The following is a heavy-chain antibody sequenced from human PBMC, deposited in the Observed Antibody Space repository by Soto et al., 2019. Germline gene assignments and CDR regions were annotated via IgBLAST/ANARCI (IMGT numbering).Heavy chain of an antibody. V-gene: IGHV3-23*01. CDR1: GFTFSSYA. Sequence: GGSLRLSCAASGFTFSSYAMSWVRQAPGKGLEWVSAISGSGGSTYYADSVKGRFTISRDNSKNTLYLQMNSLRAEDTAVYYCAKGPEGLRKYYYMDVWGKGTTVTVSS. J-gene: IGHJ6*03. CDR3: AKGPEGLRKYYYMDV. CDR2: ISGSGGST. D-gene: IGHD4-17*01.